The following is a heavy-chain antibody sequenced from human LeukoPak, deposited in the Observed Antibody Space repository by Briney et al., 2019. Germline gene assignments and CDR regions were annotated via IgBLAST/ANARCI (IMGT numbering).Heavy chain of an antibody. J-gene: IGHJ4*02. V-gene: IGHV4-59*01. CDR2: IYYSGST. CDR3: ARSSDYYGGYFDY. Sequence: SETLSLTCTVSGVSIRGYYWNWIRQPPGKGLEWIGYIYYSGSTNYNPSLKSRVTVSVDTSKNQFSLKLSSVTAADTAVYYCARSSDYYGGYFDYWGQGTLVTVSS. CDR1: GVSIRGYY. D-gene: IGHD3-22*01.